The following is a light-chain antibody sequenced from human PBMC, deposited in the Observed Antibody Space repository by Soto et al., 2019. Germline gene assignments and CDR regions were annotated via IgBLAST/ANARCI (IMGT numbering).Light chain of an antibody. V-gene: IGLV1-44*01. CDR2: NND. CDR3: SAWDDSLNGVV. Sequence: QSVLTQPPSASGTPGQRVTLSCSGGSSNIGSNTVNWYQQLPGMAPKLLIYNNDQRPSGVPDRFSGSKSGTTASLAISGLQPEDEADYYCSAWDDSLNGVVFGGGTKLTVL. CDR1: SSNIGSNT. J-gene: IGLJ2*01.